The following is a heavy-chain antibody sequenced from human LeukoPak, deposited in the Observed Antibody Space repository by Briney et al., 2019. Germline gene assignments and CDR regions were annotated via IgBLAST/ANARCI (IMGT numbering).Heavy chain of an antibody. D-gene: IGHD6-13*01. CDR1: GGTFSSYA. CDR3: ARDGGAQAAAAERGWSFDY. J-gene: IGHJ4*02. V-gene: IGHV1-69*05. Sequence: SVKVSCKASGGTFSSYAISWVRQAPGQGLEWMGGIIPIFGTANYAQKFQGRVTITTDESTSTAYMELSSLRSEDTAVYYCARDGGAQAAAAERGWSFDYWGQGTLVTVSS. CDR2: IIPIFGTA.